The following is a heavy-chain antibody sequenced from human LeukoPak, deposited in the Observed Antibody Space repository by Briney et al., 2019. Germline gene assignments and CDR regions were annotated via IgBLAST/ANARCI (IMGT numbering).Heavy chain of an antibody. CDR3: AKGYTYVPNDAFDI. D-gene: IGHD5-18*01. CDR2: IYYSGST. CDR1: GGSISSSSYY. Sequence: SETLSLTCTVSGGSISSSSYYWGWIRQPPGKGLEWIGSIYYSGSTYYNPSLKSRVTISVDTSKNQFSLKLSSVTAADTAVYYCAKGYTYVPNDAFDIWGQGTMVTVSS. J-gene: IGHJ3*02. V-gene: IGHV4-39*07.